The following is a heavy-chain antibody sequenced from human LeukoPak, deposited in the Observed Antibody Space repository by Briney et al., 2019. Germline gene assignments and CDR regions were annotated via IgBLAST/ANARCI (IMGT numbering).Heavy chain of an antibody. J-gene: IGHJ5*02. CDR1: GDSISNYY. CDR3: ARDSCRSISCYNNWFDP. D-gene: IGHD2-2*02. Sequence: PSETLPLTCTVSGDSISNYYWSWIRQPAGKGLEWIGRVYTSGSTNYNPSLKSRVTMSVDTSKNQFSLKLSSVTAADTAVYYCARDSCRSISCYNNWFDPWGQGTLVTVSS. V-gene: IGHV4-4*07. CDR2: VYTSGST.